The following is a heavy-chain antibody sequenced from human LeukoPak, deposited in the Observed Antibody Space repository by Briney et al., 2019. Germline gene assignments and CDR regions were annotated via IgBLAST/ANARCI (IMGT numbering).Heavy chain of an antibody. CDR1: GFDDYA. V-gene: IGHV3-9*01. J-gene: IGHJ4*02. CDR3: AKSSSYSGYKGDFDY. D-gene: IGHD5-12*01. CDR2: INWNSGSI. Sequence: PGGSLRLSCAASGFDDYAMHWVRQAPGKGLEWVSGINWNSGSIGYADSVKGRFTISRDNAKNSLYLQMNSLRAEDTALYYCAKSSSYSGYKGDFDYWGQGTLVTVSS.